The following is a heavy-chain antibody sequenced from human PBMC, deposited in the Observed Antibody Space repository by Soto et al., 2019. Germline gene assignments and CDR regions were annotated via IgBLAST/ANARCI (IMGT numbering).Heavy chain of an antibody. CDR2: IIPIFGTA. D-gene: IGHD1-26*01. CDR1: GGTFSSYA. V-gene: IGHV1-69*12. J-gene: IGHJ2*01. Sequence: QVQLVQSGAEVKKPGSSVKVSCKASGGTFSSYAISWVRQAPGQGLEWMGGIIPIFGTANYAQKFQGRVTITADESPSPAYMELSSLRSEATAVYYCARNLGWDPLERYWSFDLWGRGTLVTVSS. CDR3: ARNLGWDPLERYWSFDL.